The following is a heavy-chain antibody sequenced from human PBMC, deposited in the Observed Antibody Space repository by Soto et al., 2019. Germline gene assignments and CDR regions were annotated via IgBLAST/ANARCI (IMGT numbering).Heavy chain of an antibody. CDR1: GFTFSSYA. Sequence: GGSLRLSCSASGFTFSSYAMHWVRQAPGKGLEYVSAISSNGGSTYYADSVKGRFTISRDNSKSTLYLQMSSLRAEDTAVYYCVKSQAAEWLVHPHFDYWGQGTLVTVSS. CDR3: VKSQAAEWLVHPHFDY. J-gene: IGHJ4*02. D-gene: IGHD6-19*01. V-gene: IGHV3-64D*08. CDR2: ISSNGGST.